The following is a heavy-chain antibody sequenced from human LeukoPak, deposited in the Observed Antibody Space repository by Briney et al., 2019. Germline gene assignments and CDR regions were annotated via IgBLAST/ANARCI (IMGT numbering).Heavy chain of an antibody. Sequence: AGGSLRLSCAASGFTFSSYSMNWVRQAPGKGLEWVSSISSSSSYIYYADSVKGRFTISRDNAKNSLYLQMNSLRAEDTAVYYCSRAPADYDFGSGYYTTWRYFDYWGQGTLVTVSS. V-gene: IGHV3-21*01. CDR2: ISSSSSYI. CDR3: SRAPADYDFGSGYYTTWRYFDY. CDR1: GFTFSSYS. J-gene: IGHJ4*02. D-gene: IGHD3-3*01.